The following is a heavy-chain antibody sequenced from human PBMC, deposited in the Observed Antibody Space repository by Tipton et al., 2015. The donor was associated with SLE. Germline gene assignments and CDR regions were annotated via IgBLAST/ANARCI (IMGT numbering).Heavy chain of an antibody. D-gene: IGHD2-2*01. V-gene: IGHV3-64*01. Sequence: VQLVQSGGGLVQPGGSLRLSCAASGFTFSSYAMHWVRQAPGKGLEYVSAISTTGGSTFYANSVRGRFTISRDNSENTLILQMGSLGPEDMGVYYCARKASTNCYDYWGQGTLVIVSS. CDR2: ISTTGGST. CDR3: ARKASTNCYDY. CDR1: GFTFSSYA. J-gene: IGHJ4*02.